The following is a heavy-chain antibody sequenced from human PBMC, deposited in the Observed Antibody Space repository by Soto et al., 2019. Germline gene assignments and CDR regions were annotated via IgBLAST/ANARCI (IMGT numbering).Heavy chain of an antibody. V-gene: IGHV2-5*02. CDR2: IYWDDDK. Sequence: QITLKESGPALVKPTQTLTLTCTFSGFSLSTSGVGVGWIRQPPGKALEWLALIYWDDDKRYSPSLKSRLTITKDTSETQVVLTITEMDPVDTATYYCAHLSRYCSGSSCYYFDCWGQGTLVTVSS. CDR1: GFSLSTSGVG. D-gene: IGHD2-15*01. J-gene: IGHJ4*02. CDR3: AHLSRYCSGSSCYYFDC.